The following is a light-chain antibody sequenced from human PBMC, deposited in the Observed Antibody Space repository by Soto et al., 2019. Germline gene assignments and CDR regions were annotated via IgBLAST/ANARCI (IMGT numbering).Light chain of an antibody. J-gene: IGLJ1*01. CDR1: SSNIGSNY. V-gene: IGLV1-47*01. CDR2: TNN. Sequence: QSVLTQPPSASGTPGQRVIISCSGSSSNIGSNYVYWYQQLPGTAPKLLISTNNQRPSGVPDRFSGSQSGTSASLAISGLRSEDEADSYCAAWDDSLRGGVFGTGTKLTVL. CDR3: AAWDDSLRGGV.